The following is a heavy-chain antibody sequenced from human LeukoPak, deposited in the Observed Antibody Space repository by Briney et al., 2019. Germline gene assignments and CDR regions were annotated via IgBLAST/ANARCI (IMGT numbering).Heavy chain of an antibody. CDR3: ATSYSGSLYYYYYYMDV. J-gene: IGHJ6*03. Sequence: GGSLRLSCAASGFTFSSYAMSWVRQAPGKGLEWVSAISGSGGSTYYADSVKGRFTISRDNSKNTLYLQMNSLRAEDTAVYYCATSYSGSLYYYYYYMDVWGKGTTVTVSS. CDR2: ISGSGGST. D-gene: IGHD1-26*01. V-gene: IGHV3-23*01. CDR1: GFTFSSYA.